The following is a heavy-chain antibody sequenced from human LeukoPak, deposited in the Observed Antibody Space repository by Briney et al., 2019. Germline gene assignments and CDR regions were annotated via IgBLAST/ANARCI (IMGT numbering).Heavy chain of an antibody. J-gene: IGHJ6*02. CDR2: INPNSGDT. CDR1: GYTFTDYY. V-gene: IGHV1-2*02. CDR3: ARSERRLDISHYYYPMDV. D-gene: IGHD1-1*01. Sequence: ASVRVPCKASGYTFTDYYIHLVRQAPGQALEWMGWINPNSGDTKYPQNFQDRVTMTRDTSTTTAYMDLTRLKSEDTAVYYCARSERRLDISHYYYPMDVWGQGTTVTVSS.